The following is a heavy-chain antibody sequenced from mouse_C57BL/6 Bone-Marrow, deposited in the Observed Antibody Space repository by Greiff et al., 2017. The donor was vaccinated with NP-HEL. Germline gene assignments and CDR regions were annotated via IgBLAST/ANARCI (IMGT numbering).Heavy chain of an antibody. CDR3: ARQGLRRKFDY. D-gene: IGHD2-4*01. CDR1: GFTFSSYG. V-gene: IGHV5-6*01. Sequence: EVQGVESGGDLVKPGGSLKLSCAASGFTFSSYGMSWVRQTPDKRLEWVATISSGGSYTYYPDSVKGRFTISGDNAKNTLYLQMSSLKSEDTAMYYCARQGLRRKFDYWGQGTTLTVSS. CDR2: ISSGGSYT. J-gene: IGHJ2*01.